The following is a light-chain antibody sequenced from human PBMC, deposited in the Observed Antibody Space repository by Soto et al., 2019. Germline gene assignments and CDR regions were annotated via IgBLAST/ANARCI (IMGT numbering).Light chain of an antibody. Sequence: DIQMTQSPSSLPASLGARVPITCRARQGIETYLAWYQQKPWRAPKLLIYAASTLQSGVPSRFSGSGSSTDFTLTISSLQPEDVATYYCQKYECDPPTFGGGTKVDNK. CDR1: QGIETY. J-gene: IGKJ4*01. CDR2: AAS. V-gene: IGKV1-27*01. CDR3: QKYECDPPT.